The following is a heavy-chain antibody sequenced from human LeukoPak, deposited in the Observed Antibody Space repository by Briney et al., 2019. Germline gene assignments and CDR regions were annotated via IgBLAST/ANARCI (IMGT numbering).Heavy chain of an antibody. D-gene: IGHD5-12*01. V-gene: IGHV3-21*01. CDR1: GFTLSSYS. Sequence: PGGSLRLSCAASGFTLSSYSMKWVRPAPGKGLGWVSSISSSSYIYYADSVKGRFTISRDNAKNSLYLQMNSLRAEDTAVYYCARDPPDIVATTYAFDIWGQGTMVTVSS. CDR2: ISSSSYI. CDR3: ARDPPDIVATTYAFDI. J-gene: IGHJ3*02.